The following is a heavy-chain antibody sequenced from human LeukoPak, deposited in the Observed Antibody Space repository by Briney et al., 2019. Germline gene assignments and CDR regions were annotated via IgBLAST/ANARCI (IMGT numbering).Heavy chain of an antibody. Sequence: GGSLRLSCAASGFTFDDYAMHWVRQAPGKGLEWVSLISGDGGSTYYADSVKGRFTTSRDNSKNSLYLQMNSLRTEDTALYYCAKSHGSYYDILTGYYYFDYWGQGTLVTVSS. CDR1: GFTFDDYA. CDR3: AKSHGSYYDILTGYYYFDY. J-gene: IGHJ4*02. D-gene: IGHD3-9*01. V-gene: IGHV3-43*02. CDR2: ISGDGGST.